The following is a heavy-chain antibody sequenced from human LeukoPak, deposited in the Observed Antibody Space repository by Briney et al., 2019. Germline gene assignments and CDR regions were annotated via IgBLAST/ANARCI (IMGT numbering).Heavy chain of an antibody. CDR1: GFTFSSYS. V-gene: IGHV3-21*01. D-gene: IGHD5-12*01. CDR2: ISSSSSYI. J-gene: IGHJ4*02. Sequence: AGSLRLSCAASGFTFSSYSMNWVRQPPGKGLEWVSSISSSSSYIYYADSVKGRFTISRDNARNSLYPQMNSLRAEDTAVYYCARGVHIVATTADYWGQGNL. CDR3: ARGVHIVATTADY.